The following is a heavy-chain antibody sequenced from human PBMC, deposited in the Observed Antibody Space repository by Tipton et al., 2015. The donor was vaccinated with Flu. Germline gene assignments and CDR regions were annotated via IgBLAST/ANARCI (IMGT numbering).Heavy chain of an antibody. CDR2: IWYDGSNK. Sequence: CAASGFTFSSYGMHWVRQAPGKGLEWVAVIWYDGSNKYSADSVKGRFTISRDNSKNTLYLQMNSLRAEDTAVYYCVSEDCSGGSCYRRCFDYWGQGALVTVSS. V-gene: IGHV3-33*01. D-gene: IGHD2-15*01. CDR1: GFTFSSYG. CDR3: VSEDCSGGSCYRRCFDY. J-gene: IGHJ4*02.